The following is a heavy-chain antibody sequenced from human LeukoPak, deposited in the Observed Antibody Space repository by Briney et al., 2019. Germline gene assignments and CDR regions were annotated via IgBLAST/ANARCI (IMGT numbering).Heavy chain of an antibody. J-gene: IGHJ4*02. CDR2: ISGSGGTT. Sequence: PGGSLRLSCAASGFTFSSYAMHWVRQAPGKGLEWVSAISGSGGTTYYADSVKGRFTISRDNSKSTLYLQMNSLRTEDTAVYYCAKGIYCSGGSCYSTFDYWGQGTLVTVSS. CDR1: GFTFSSYA. V-gene: IGHV3-23*01. CDR3: AKGIYCSGGSCYSTFDY. D-gene: IGHD2-15*01.